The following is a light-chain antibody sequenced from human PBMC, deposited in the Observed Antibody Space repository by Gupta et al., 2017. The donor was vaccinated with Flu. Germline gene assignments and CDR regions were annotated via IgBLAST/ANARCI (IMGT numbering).Light chain of an antibody. J-gene: IGKJ4*01. CDR3: QQYYSAPPLT. CDR1: QSVLFSSNNKKY. Sequence: DIVMTRPQSSMAVSLGQRAPINCKSSQSVLFSSNNKKYLAWYQQKPGQPPKLLIYWASTREFGVPDRFSGSGSGTDFTLTISSLQAEDAAVYYCQQYYSAPPLTFGGGTKVEIK. CDR2: WAS. V-gene: IGKV4-1*01.